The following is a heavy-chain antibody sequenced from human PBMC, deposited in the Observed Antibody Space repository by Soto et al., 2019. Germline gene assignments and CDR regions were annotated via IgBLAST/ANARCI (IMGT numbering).Heavy chain of an antibody. J-gene: IGHJ4*02. CDR3: AGHSNKYRKSLDY. CDR1: GGSISSYY. CDR2: IYYSGSN. D-gene: IGHD1-1*01. V-gene: IGHV4-59*08. Sequence: QVQLQESGPGLVKSSETLSLTCTVSGGSISSYYWSWIRQPPGKGLEWIAYIYYSGSNNYNPSLKSRVTISVDTSKNQLSLKLSSVTAADSAVYYCAGHSNKYRKSLDYWGQGSLVTVSS.